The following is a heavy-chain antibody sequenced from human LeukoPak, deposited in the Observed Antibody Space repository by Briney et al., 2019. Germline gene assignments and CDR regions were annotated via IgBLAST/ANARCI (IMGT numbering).Heavy chain of an antibody. J-gene: IGHJ5*02. V-gene: IGHV1-2*02. CDR3: ARDGDSGSAGYNWFDP. CDR1: GYTFTGYY. D-gene: IGHD3-10*01. CDR2: INPNNGGT. Sequence: ASVKVSCKASGYTFTGYYIHWVRQAPGQGLEWMGWINPNNGGTNYAQSFQDRVTVTRDTSISTAYMELSRLRSDDTAVYYCARDGDSGSAGYNWFDPWGQGTLVTVSS.